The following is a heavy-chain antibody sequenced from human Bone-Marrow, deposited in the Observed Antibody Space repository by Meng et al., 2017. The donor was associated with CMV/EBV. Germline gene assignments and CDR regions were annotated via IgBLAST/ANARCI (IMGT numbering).Heavy chain of an antibody. CDR1: GGTFSSYT. Sequence: SVKVSCKASGGTFSSYTISWVRQAPGQGLEWMGRIIPTLGIANYAQKFQGRVTITADKSTSTAYMELSSLRSEDTAVYYCARVGAGLSPPFDYWGQGTLVTVSS. D-gene: IGHD1-26*01. CDR3: ARVGAGLSPPFDY. V-gene: IGHV1-69*02. J-gene: IGHJ4*02. CDR2: IIPTLGIA.